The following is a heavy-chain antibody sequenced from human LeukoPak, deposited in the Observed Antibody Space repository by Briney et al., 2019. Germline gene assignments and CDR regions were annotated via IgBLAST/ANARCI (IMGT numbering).Heavy chain of an antibody. CDR3: ARGYNWNDAFFDY. CDR1: GFTFTSSA. D-gene: IGHD1-1*01. J-gene: IGHJ4*02. Sequence: AASVKVSCKASGFTFTSSAVQWVRQARGQRLEWIGWIVVGSGNTNYAQKFQERVTITRDMSTSTAYMELSSLRSEDTAVYYCARGYNWNDAFFDYWGQGTLVTVSS. V-gene: IGHV1-58*01. CDR2: IVVGSGNT.